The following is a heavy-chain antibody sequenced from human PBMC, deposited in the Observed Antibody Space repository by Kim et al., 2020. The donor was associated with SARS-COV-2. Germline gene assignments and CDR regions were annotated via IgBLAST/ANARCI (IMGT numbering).Heavy chain of an antibody. J-gene: IGHJ3*01. CDR1: GFPFSIYA. Sequence: GGSLRLSCAASGFPFSIYAMNWVRQAPGKGLEWVSSISGNGGSTYYADFVQGRFTISRDQSKNTVYLEMTRVRAEDAAMYYCAKGASSSPSHAIAFWGQGTMVTVSS. D-gene: IGHD6-6*01. CDR2: ISGNGGST. V-gene: IGHV3-23*01. CDR3: AKGASSSPSHAIAF.